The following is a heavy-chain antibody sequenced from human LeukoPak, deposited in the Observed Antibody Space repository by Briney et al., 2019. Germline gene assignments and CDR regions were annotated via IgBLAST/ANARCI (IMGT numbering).Heavy chain of an antibody. D-gene: IGHD2-2*01. Sequence: SQTLSLTCTVSGGSLSSGSYYWSWIRQPAGKGLEWIGRIYTSGSTNYNPSLKSRVTISVDTSKNQFSLKLSSVTAADTAVYYCARASVPAAISHYYYYYYMDVWGKGTTVTVSS. CDR3: ARASVPAAISHYYYYYYMDV. CDR2: IYTSGST. CDR1: GGSLSSGSYY. J-gene: IGHJ6*03. V-gene: IGHV4-61*02.